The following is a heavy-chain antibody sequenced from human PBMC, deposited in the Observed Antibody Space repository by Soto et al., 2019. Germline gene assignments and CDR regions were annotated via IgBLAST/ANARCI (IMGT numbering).Heavy chain of an antibody. D-gene: IGHD3-3*01. J-gene: IGHJ4*02. CDR2: IYYSGST. CDR1: GGSISSGGYY. CDR3: ARAPPVLRFLEWLSGPFDY. Sequence: SETLSLTCTVSGGSISSGGYYWSWIRQHPGKGLEWIGYIYYSGSTYYNPSLKSRVTISVDTSKNQFSLKLSSVTAADTAVYYCARAPPVLRFLEWLSGPFDYWGQGTLVTVSS. V-gene: IGHV4-31*03.